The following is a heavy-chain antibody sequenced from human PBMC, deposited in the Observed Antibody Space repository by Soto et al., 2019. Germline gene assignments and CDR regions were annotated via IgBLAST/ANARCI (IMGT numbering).Heavy chain of an antibody. CDR1: GFTFSSYW. CDR3: ARDGLNYDFWSGSHYYYYMDV. CDR2: IKQDGSEK. Sequence: EVQLMESGGGLVQPGGSLRLSCAASGFTFSSYWMSWVRQAPGKGLEWVANIKQDGSEKYYVDSVKGRFTISRDNAKNSLYLQMNSLRAEDTAVYYCARDGLNYDFWSGSHYYYYMDVWGKGTTVTVSS. V-gene: IGHV3-7*01. J-gene: IGHJ6*03. D-gene: IGHD3-3*01.